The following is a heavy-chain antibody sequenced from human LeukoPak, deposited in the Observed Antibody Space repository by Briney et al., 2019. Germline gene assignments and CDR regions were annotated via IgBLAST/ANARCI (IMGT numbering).Heavy chain of an antibody. CDR2: FDPEDGET. J-gene: IGHJ5*02. D-gene: IGHD3-10*01. Sequence: EASVKVSCRVSGYTLTELSMHWVRQAPGKGLEWMGGFDPEDGETIYAQKFQGRVTMTEDTSTDTAYMELSSLRSEDTAVYYCATAGITMVRGVMTNWFDPWGQGTLVTDSS. CDR1: GYTLTELS. V-gene: IGHV1-24*01. CDR3: ATAGITMVRGVMTNWFDP.